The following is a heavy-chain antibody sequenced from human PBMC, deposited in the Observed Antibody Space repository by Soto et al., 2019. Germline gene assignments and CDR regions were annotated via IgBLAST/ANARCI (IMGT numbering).Heavy chain of an antibody. D-gene: IGHD3-22*01. V-gene: IGHV3-30-3*01. J-gene: IGHJ6*02. CDR2: ISYDGSNK. Sequence: GGSLRLSCAASGFTFSSYAMHWVRQAPGKGLEWVAVISYDGSNKYYADSVKGRFTISRDNSKNTLYLQMNSLTAEDTAVYYCARGYKQAAITMIVVVPLMDVRGQGTTVTVSS. CDR1: GFTFSSYA. CDR3: ARGYKQAAITMIVVVPLMDV.